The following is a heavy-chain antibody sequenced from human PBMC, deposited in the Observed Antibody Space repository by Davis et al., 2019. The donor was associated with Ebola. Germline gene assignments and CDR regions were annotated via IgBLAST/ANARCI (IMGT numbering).Heavy chain of an antibody. CDR1: GYTFTGYY. V-gene: IGHV1-69*06. D-gene: IGHD2-2*01. CDR3: ARVSSDCSSLSCPFGY. Sequence: AASVKVSCKASGYTFTGYYMHWVRQAPGQGLEWMGGIIPIFGTANHAQKFQGRVTITADKSTSTAYTELSSLRSEDTAMYYCARVSSDCSSLSCPFGYWGQGTLVIVSS. J-gene: IGHJ4*02. CDR2: IIPIFGTA.